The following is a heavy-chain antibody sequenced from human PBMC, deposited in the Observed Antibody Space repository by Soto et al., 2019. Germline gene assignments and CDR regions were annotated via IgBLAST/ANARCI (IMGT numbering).Heavy chain of an antibody. D-gene: IGHD4-17*01. J-gene: IGHJ4*02. CDR3: ARVPFVNFGDSVPFDY. Sequence: VQLLQSGAEVKKPGASVKVSCKTSGFTFTSYDINWVRQATGQGLEWMGWVNPNSGNTDYAQKFQVRVTMTRNTSITTAYMELSSLRSEDTAVYYCARVPFVNFGDSVPFDYWGQGTLVTVSS. CDR2: VNPNSGNT. V-gene: IGHV1-8*01. CDR1: GFTFTSYD.